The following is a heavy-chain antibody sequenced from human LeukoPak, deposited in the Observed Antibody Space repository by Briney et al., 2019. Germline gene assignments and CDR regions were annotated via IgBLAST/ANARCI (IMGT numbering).Heavy chain of an antibody. CDR1: GFTFSTYG. CDR2: IWYDGSNK. Sequence: GGSLRLSRAASGFTFSTYGVHWVRQAPGKGLEWVAVIWYDGSNKYYADSVRGRFTISRDNFKNTLYLQMNSLRAEDTAVYYCARDLEIGSSSYYFDYWGQGTLVTVSS. D-gene: IGHD3-3*01. J-gene: IGHJ4*02. V-gene: IGHV3-33*01. CDR3: ARDLEIGSSSYYFDY.